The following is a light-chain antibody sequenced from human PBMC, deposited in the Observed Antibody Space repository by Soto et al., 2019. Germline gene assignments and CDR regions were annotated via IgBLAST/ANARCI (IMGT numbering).Light chain of an antibody. Sequence: QSVLTQPASVSGSPGQSITISCTGTSSDVGGYNYVSWYQQHPGKANKLMIYDVSNRPSGVSNCFSGSKSGNTASLTIFGLQAEDEADYYCSSYTSSSTLGVFGGGTKVTVL. CDR3: SSYTSSSTLGV. V-gene: IGLV2-14*01. CDR2: DVS. J-gene: IGLJ2*01. CDR1: SSDVGGYNY.